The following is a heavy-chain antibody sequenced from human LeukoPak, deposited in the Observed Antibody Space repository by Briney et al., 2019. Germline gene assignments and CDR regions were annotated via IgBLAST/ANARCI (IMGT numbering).Heavy chain of an antibody. J-gene: IGHJ4*02. CDR3: ARDLYTISGDS. Sequence: GGSLRLSCAASGFTFSNAWMSWVRQAPGKGLEWVSLISSNGKSTHYADSVRGRFTISRDNSKNMLYLQMNSLRTEDTAIYFCARDLYTISGDSWGQGTLVTVSS. V-gene: IGHV3-23*01. D-gene: IGHD2-2*02. CDR1: GFTFSNAW. CDR2: ISSNGKST.